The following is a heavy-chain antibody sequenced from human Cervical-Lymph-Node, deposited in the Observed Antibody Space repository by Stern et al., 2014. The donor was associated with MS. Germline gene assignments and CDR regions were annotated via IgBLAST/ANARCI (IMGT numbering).Heavy chain of an antibody. CDR2: ISSSSSYI. Sequence: EVQLEESGGGLVKPGGSLRLSCAASGFTFSTYSMSWVRQAPGKGLEWVSSISSSSSYIYYADSVKGRFTISRDNAKNSLYLQMNSLRAEDTAVYYCARDPVTTWGNWFAPGGQGTLVTFSP. CDR3: ARDPVTTWGNWFAP. D-gene: IGHD4-17*01. CDR1: GFTFSTYS. J-gene: IGHJ5*02. V-gene: IGHV3-21*01.